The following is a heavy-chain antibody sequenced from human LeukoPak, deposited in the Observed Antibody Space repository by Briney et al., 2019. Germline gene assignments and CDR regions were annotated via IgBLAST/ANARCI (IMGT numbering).Heavy chain of an antibody. CDR3: ARNAFDI. J-gene: IGHJ3*02. CDR2: ISYSGNNK. V-gene: IGHV3-30-3*01. Sequence: GGSLRLSCAASGFTFSSYTMHWVRQAPGKGLEWVALISYSGNNKYHADSVKGRFTISRDNSKNTLYLQMNSLRAEDTAVYYCARNAFDIWGQGTMVTVTS. CDR1: GFTFSSYT.